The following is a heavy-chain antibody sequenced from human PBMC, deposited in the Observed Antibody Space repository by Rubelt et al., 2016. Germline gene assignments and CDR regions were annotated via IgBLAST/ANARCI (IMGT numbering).Heavy chain of an antibody. D-gene: IGHD3-16*01. CDR1: GFTFSNYS. J-gene: IGHJ4*02. CDR3: ARTYY. Sequence: EVQLVESGGDLVQPGKSLRLSCVASGFTFSNYSMNWVRQAPGKGLAWVSRINSCGSSTSYADSGKGRLTVARDNAKNTLYLQMNSLKVEETAVYYCARTYYWGQGTLVTVSS. V-gene: IGHV3-74*02. CDR2: INSCGSST.